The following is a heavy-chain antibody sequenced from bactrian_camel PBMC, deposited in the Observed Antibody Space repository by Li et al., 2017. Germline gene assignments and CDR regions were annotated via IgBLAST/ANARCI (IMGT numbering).Heavy chain of an antibody. CDR1: THTRSRLC. Sequence: HVQLVESGGGSVQAGGTLRLSCAASTHTRSRLCMGWFRQAPGKEREGLAGLYTGGGNTYYADSVKGRFTISQDNAKNTVYLQMGSLEPEDSAMFYCAAAAFGSVGACNTARREYNAWGQGTQVTVS. CDR2: LYTGGGNT. CDR3: AAAAFGSVGACNTARREYNA. D-gene: IGHD6*01. J-gene: IGHJ4*01. V-gene: IGHV3S1*01.